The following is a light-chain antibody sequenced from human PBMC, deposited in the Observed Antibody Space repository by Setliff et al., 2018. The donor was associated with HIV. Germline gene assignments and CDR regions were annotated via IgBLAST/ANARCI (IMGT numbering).Light chain of an antibody. CDR1: QSIGIF. V-gene: IGKV1-8*01. CDR2: GAS. J-gene: IGKJ1*01. Sequence: IRMTQSPSSLSASIGDRVTITCRANQSIGIFLDWYQQRPGKAPNLLIYGASTLQSGVPSRFSGSGSGTDFTLTISCLQSEDFAIYFCQQYYTYPWTFGRGTKVDIK. CDR3: QQYYTYPWT.